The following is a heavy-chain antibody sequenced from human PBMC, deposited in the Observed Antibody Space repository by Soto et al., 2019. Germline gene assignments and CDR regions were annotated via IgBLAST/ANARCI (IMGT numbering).Heavy chain of an antibody. CDR3: ARAAGGGYCSGGRCYSRAFDI. CDR1: GYSISSGYY. V-gene: IGHV4-38-2*01. J-gene: IGHJ3*02. D-gene: IGHD2-15*01. Sequence: SETRSLTCAVSGYSISSGYYWGWIRQPPGKGLEWTGSIYHSGSTYYNPSLKSRVTISVDTSKNQFSLKLSSVTAADTAVYYCARAAGGGYCSGGRCYSRAFDIWRQGTMVTVS. CDR2: IYHSGST.